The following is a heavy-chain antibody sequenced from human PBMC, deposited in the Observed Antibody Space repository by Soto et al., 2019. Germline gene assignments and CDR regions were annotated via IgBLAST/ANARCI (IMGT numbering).Heavy chain of an antibody. CDR1: GFAFSSYA. CDR2: ISGSGGST. Sequence: PGGSLRLSCAASGFAFSSYAMSWVRQAPGKGLEWVSAISGSGGSTYYADSVKGRFTISRDNSKNTLYLQMNSLRAEDTAVYYCAKTVGATILRWFDPWGQGTLVTVSS. J-gene: IGHJ5*02. CDR3: AKTVGATILRWFDP. V-gene: IGHV3-23*01. D-gene: IGHD1-26*01.